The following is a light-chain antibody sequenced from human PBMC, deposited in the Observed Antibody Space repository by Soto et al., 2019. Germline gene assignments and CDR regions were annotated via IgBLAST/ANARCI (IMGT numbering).Light chain of an antibody. CDR3: QQYDHLPLT. V-gene: IGKV1-33*01. CDR1: QDIDNY. J-gene: IGKJ4*01. Sequence: DIQMTQSPSSLSASVGDRVTITCQASQDIDNYLNWYQQNPGKAPKLLIYDASNVETGVPSRCSGSGSGTDFSFTVSSLQPEDVATYFCQQYDHLPLTFGGGTKVEIK. CDR2: DAS.